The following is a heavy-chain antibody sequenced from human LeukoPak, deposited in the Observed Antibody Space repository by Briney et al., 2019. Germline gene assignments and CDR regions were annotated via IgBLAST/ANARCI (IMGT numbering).Heavy chain of an antibody. Sequence: ASVKVSCKASGYTFSGYYIHWVRQGPGQGLEWMGWINPNSGVTDYAQKFQGRVTMTRDTSISTAYMELSRLSSDDTAVYYCARGVRYFDWLSRGADAFDIWGQGTMVTVSS. CDR2: INPNSGVT. D-gene: IGHD3-9*01. J-gene: IGHJ3*02. CDR1: GYTFSGYY. CDR3: ARGVRYFDWLSRGADAFDI. V-gene: IGHV1-2*02.